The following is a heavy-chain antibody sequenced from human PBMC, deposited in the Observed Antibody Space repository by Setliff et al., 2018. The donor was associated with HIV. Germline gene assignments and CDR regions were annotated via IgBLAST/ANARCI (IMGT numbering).Heavy chain of an antibody. CDR3: ARDLPPRILRLGEYDAFDI. D-gene: IGHD3-16*01. J-gene: IGHJ3*02. V-gene: IGHV4-39*07. Sequence: LSLTCSVSGGSISSSTYYWGWIRQPPGKGLEWIGNIYFSGNTHYNPSLKSRVTISVDTSKNQFSLKLNSVTAADTAVYYCARDLPPRILRLGEYDAFDIWGQGTKVTVSS. CDR1: GGSISSSTYY. CDR2: IYFSGNT.